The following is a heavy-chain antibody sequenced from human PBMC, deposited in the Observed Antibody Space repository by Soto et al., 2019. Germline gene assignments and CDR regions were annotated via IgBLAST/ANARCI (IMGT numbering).Heavy chain of an antibody. CDR1: GGTFSSYA. Sequence: SVKVSCKASGGTFSSYAISWVRQAPGQGLEWMGGIIPIFGTANYAQKFQGRVTITADESTSTAYMELSSLRSEDTAVYYCASEGANYDILTGPYYYYGMDVWGQGTTVTVSS. CDR3: ASEGANYDILTGPYYYYGMDV. D-gene: IGHD3-9*01. CDR2: IIPIFGTA. V-gene: IGHV1-69*13. J-gene: IGHJ6*02.